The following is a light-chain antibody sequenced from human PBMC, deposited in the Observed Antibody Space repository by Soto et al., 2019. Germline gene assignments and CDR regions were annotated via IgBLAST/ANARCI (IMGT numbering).Light chain of an antibody. CDR2: ATS. V-gene: IGKV3-11*01. Sequence: EIVLTQSPATLSLSPGERATLSCRASQSVSTYLAWYQQKPGQAPRLLIYATSNRAIGIPARFSGSGSGTDFTFTISSLEPEDFAVYYCQQRSNWPLMFTFGQGTKLEIK. J-gene: IGKJ2*01. CDR3: QQRSNWPLMFT. CDR1: QSVSTY.